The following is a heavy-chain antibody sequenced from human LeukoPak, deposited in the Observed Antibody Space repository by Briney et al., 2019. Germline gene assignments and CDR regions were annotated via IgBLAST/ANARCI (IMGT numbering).Heavy chain of an antibody. CDR2: ISSNGGST. V-gene: IGHV3-64*01. Sequence: PGGSLRLSCAASGFTFSSYAMHWVRQAPGKGLEYVSAISSNGGSTYYANSVKGRFTIPRDNSKNTLYLQMGSLRAEDMAVYYCARDPDYWGQGTLVTVSS. CDR3: ARDPDY. J-gene: IGHJ4*02. CDR1: GFTFSSYA.